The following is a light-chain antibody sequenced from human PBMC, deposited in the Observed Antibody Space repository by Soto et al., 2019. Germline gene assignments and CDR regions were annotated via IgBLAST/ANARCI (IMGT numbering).Light chain of an antibody. J-gene: IGKJ5*01. CDR1: QSVSSN. V-gene: IGKV3-15*01. Sequence: IMVSQSAATLSVSTGERATLSCRASQSVSSNLAWYQQKPGQAPRLLIYGASTRATGIPARFSGSGSGTEFTLTISSLQSEDFAVYYCKQYNNWPPITFGQGTRLEIK. CDR2: GAS. CDR3: KQYNNWPPIT.